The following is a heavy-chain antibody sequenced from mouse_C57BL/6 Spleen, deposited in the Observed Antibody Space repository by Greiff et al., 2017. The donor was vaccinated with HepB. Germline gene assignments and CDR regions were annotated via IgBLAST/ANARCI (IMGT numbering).Heavy chain of an antibody. D-gene: IGHD1-3*01. CDR1: GYTFTSYW. CDR3: ARGGLSYWYFDV. V-gene: IGHV1-52*01. CDR2: IDPSDSET. J-gene: IGHJ1*03. Sequence: QVQLQQPGAELVRPGSSVKLSCKASGYTFTSYWMHWVKQRPIQGLEWIGNIDPSDSETHYNQKFKDKATLTVDKSSSTAYMQRSSLTSEDSAVYYCARGGLSYWYFDVWGTGTTVTVSS.